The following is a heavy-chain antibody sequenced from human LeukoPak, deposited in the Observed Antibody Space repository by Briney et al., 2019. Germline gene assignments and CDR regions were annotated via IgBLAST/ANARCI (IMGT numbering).Heavy chain of an antibody. Sequence: SETLSLTCTVSGYSISSGYYWGWIRQPPGKGLEWIGSIYHSGSTYYNPSLKSRVTISVDTSKNQFSLKLSSVTAADTAVYYCARDGAEALVGFDYWGQGTLVTVSS. CDR1: GYSISSGYY. J-gene: IGHJ4*02. CDR2: IYHSGST. V-gene: IGHV4-38-2*02. D-gene: IGHD6-6*01. CDR3: ARDGAEALVGFDY.